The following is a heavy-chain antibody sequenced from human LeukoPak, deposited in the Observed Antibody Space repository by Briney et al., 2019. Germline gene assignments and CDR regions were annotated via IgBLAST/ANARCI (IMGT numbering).Heavy chain of an antibody. V-gene: IGHV3-7*05. CDR1: GXTFSSHW. J-gene: IGHJ4*02. CDR2: IKEDGSEK. D-gene: IGHD1-26*01. CDR3: VRSGGY. Sequence: GGSLRLSCAASGXTFSSHWMNWVRQAPGKGLEWVANIKEDGSEKYYVDSVKGRFTISRDNAKNSLCLQMNSLRAEDTAIYYCVRSGGYWGQGTLVTVSS.